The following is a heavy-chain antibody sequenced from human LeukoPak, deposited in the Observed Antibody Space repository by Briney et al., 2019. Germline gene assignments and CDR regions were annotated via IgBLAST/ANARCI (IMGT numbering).Heavy chain of an antibody. Sequence: GGSLRLSCAASGFTFSSYWMNWAHQAPGKGLEWVASINHNGNVNFYVDSVKGRFTISRDNAKNSLYLQMSNLRAEDTAVYFCARGGGLDVWGQGATVTVSS. D-gene: IGHD3-16*01. CDR2: INHNGNVN. J-gene: IGHJ6*02. CDR1: GFTFSSYW. CDR3: ARGGGLDV. V-gene: IGHV3-7*03.